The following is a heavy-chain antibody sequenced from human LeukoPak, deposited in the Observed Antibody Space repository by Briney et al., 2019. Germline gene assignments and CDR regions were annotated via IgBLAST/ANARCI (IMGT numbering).Heavy chain of an antibody. Sequence: SQTLSLTCAISGDSVSTNSAAWNWIRQSPSRGLEWLGRTYYRSKWYHDYAPSVQSRITINPDTSMNQFSLHLNSVTPEDTAVYYCARGNRDFDSWGQGTLVTVSS. CDR1: GDSVSTNSAA. CDR2: TYYRSKWYH. CDR3: ARGNRDFDS. D-gene: IGHD2-21*02. J-gene: IGHJ5*01. V-gene: IGHV6-1*01.